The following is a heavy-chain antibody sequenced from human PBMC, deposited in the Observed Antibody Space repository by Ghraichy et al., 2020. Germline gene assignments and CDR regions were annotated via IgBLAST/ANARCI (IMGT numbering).Heavy chain of an antibody. D-gene: IGHD3-10*01. CDR2: ISHDGGDK. CDR3: ARDGGRRGFDY. CDR1: GFTFNTYG. V-gene: IGHV3-30*04. Sequence: SCVASGFTFNTYGMHWVRQAPGRGLEWVTFISHDGGDKYYVDSVKGRFTISRDTSKSTVYLQMNSLRVEDTAVYYCARDGGRRGFDYWGQGTLVTVSS. J-gene: IGHJ4*02.